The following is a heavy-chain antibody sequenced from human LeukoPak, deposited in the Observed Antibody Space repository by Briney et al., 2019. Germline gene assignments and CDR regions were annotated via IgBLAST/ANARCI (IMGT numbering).Heavy chain of an antibody. CDR1: GYSFTSYW. J-gene: IGHJ6*02. CDR3: ARAGYCSSTSCHTYYYYGMDV. CDR2: IYPGDSDT. Sequence: GESLKISCKGSGYSFTSYWIGWVRQMPGKGLEWMGIIYPGDSDTRYSPSFQGQVTISADKSISTAYLQWSSLKASDTAMYYCARAGYCSSTSCHTYYYYGMDVWGQGTTVTVSS. V-gene: IGHV5-51*01. D-gene: IGHD2-2*02.